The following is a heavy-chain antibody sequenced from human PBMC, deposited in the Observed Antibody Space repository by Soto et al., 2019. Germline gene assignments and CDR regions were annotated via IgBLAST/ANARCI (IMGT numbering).Heavy chain of an antibody. J-gene: IGHJ6*02. CDR3: NTPDVLYGMDV. D-gene: IGHD2-8*01. V-gene: IGHV3-15*01. CDR1: GSTFSNAW. Sequence: GGSLRLSCAASGSTFSNAWMSWVRQAPGKGLEWVGRIKSKTDGGTTDYAAPVKGRFTISRDDSKNTLYLQMNSLKTEDTAAYYCNTPDVLYGMDVWGQGTTVTVSS. CDR2: IKSKTDGGTT.